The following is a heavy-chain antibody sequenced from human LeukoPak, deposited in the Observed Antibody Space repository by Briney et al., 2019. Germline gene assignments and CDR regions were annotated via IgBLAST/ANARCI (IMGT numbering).Heavy chain of an antibody. CDR3: SRKVGATKFKRINWFDP. CDR1: GYSFTSYW. J-gene: IGHJ5*02. Sequence: GESLKISCKGFGYSFTSYWIGWVRPMTGKGLEWMGIIYPGDSDTRYSPSFQGQVTISADKSISTAYLQWSSLKASDTAMDHCSRKVGATKFKRINWFDPWGQGTLVTVSS. CDR2: IYPGDSDT. D-gene: IGHD1-26*01. V-gene: IGHV5-51*01.